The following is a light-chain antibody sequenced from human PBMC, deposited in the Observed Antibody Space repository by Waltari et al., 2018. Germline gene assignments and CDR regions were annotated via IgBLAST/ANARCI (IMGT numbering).Light chain of an antibody. V-gene: IGKV2-30*02. CDR2: KVS. Sequence: DVVMTQSPLSLPVTLGQPDSTSCRSRHSLVHSDGNTYLSWFQQRPGPSPRRLIYKVSNRDSGVPDRFSGSGSGTDFTLKISRVEAEDVGVYYCMQGTHWPPWTFGQGTKVEIQ. CDR1: HSLVHSDGNTY. J-gene: IGKJ1*01. CDR3: MQGTHWPPWT.